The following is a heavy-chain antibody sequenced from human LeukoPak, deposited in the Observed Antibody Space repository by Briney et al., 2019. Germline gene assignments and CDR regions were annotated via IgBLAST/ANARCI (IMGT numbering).Heavy chain of an antibody. J-gene: IGHJ4*02. CDR3: ARALEIFGVFDY. CDR2: IYYTGST. CDR1: GGSISSYY. V-gene: IGHV4-59*08. Sequence: SETLSLTCTVSGGSISSYYWSWIRQPPGKGLEWIGYIYYTGSTNYNPSLKSRVTISVDTSKNQFSLKPSSVTAADTAVYYCARALEIFGVFDYWGQGTLVTVSS. D-gene: IGHD3-3*01.